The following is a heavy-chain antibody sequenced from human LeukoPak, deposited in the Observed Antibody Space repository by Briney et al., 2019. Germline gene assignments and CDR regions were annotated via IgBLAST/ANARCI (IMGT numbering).Heavy chain of an antibody. CDR2: IYYSGST. V-gene: IGHV4-59*08. D-gene: IGHD3-10*01. Sequence: SETLSLTCTVSGGSISSYYWSWIRQPPGKGLDWMGYIYYSGSTNYNPSLKSRVTISVDTSKNQFSVKLSSVTAADTAVYYCGGSYYLYYYGMDVWGQGTTVTVSS. CDR1: GGSISSYY. J-gene: IGHJ6*02. CDR3: GGSYYLYYYGMDV.